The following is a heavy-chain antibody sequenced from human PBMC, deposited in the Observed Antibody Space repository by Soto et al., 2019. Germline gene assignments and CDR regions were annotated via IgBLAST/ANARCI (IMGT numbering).Heavy chain of an antibody. J-gene: IGHJ6*02. D-gene: IGHD2-15*01. CDR2: ISYDGSHK. CDR3: ARDYSYQRAMDV. CDR1: GFTFSNFA. V-gene: IGHV3-30-3*01. Sequence: PGRSLRLSCAASGFTFSNFAMYWVRQAPGKGLEWVTVISYDGSHKYYADSVKGRFTISRDNSKNTLYLQMNNLRAEDSAVYFCARDYSYQRAMDVWGQGTTVTVSS.